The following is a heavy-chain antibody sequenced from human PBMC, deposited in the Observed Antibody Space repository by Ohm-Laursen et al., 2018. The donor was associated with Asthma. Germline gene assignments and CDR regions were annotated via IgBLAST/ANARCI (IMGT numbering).Heavy chain of an antibody. CDR3: ARGYSSSSLFVLYYYNMDV. Sequence: SLRLSCAATGFTFSDYYMSWIRQAPGKGLEWVSFISSSGFTIYYADSVKGRFTISRDNAKNSLYLQMNSLRAEDTAVYYCARGYSSSSLFVLYYYNMDVWGQGTLVTVSS. CDR2: ISSSGFTI. J-gene: IGHJ6*02. D-gene: IGHD6-6*01. V-gene: IGHV3-11*01. CDR1: GFTFSDYY.